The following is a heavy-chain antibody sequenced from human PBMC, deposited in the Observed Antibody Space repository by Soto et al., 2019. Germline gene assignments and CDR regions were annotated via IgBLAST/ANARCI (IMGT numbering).Heavy chain of an antibody. Sequence: SETLSLTCTVSGGSISSGDYYWSWIRQPPGKGLEWIGYIYYSGSTYYNPSLKSRVTISVDTSKNQFSLKLSSVTAADTAVYYCARGDTMTYAFDIWGQGTMVTVSS. CDR3: ARGDTMTYAFDI. V-gene: IGHV4-30-4*01. D-gene: IGHD3-22*01. J-gene: IGHJ3*02. CDR2: IYYSGST. CDR1: GGSISSGDYY.